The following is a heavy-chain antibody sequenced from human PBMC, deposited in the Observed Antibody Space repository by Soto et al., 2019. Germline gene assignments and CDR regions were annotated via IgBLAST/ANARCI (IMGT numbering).Heavy chain of an antibody. J-gene: IGHJ4*02. V-gene: IGHV3-30*18. Sequence: QVQLVESGGGVVQPGRSLRLSCAASGFTFSSYGMHWVRQAPGKGLEWVAVISYDGSNKYYADSVKGRFTISRDNSKNTLYLQMNSLRAEDTAVYYCAKDVGYCSGGSCYSVDYWGQGTLVTVSS. D-gene: IGHD2-15*01. CDR2: ISYDGSNK. CDR1: GFTFSSYG. CDR3: AKDVGYCSGGSCYSVDY.